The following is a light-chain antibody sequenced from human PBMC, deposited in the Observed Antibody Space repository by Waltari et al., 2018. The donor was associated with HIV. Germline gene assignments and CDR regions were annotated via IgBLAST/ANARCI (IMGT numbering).Light chain of an antibody. CDR3: QHYNNWPRT. Sequence: EIVMTQSPATLSVSTGERAPLSFRASQSVSSNLAWYQQKPGQAPRLLISGASIRATGIPARFSCSGSGTEFTLTISSLQSEDFAFYYCQHYNNWPRTFGQGTKVEIK. J-gene: IGKJ1*01. V-gene: IGKV3-15*01. CDR2: GAS. CDR1: QSVSSN.